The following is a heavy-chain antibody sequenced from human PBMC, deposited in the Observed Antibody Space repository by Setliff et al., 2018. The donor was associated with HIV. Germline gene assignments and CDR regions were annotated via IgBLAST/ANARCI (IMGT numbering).Heavy chain of an antibody. CDR1: GGTFSSYA. J-gene: IGHJ3*02. D-gene: IGHD4-17*01. V-gene: IGHV1-69*01. CDR3: ARDQGLTVTHSDDAFDI. CDR2: IIPIFGTA. Sequence: KVSCKASGGTFSSYAISWVRQAPGQGLEWMGGIIPIFGTANYAQKFQGRVTITADESTSTAYMELSSLRSEDTAVYYCARDQGLTVTHSDDAFDIWGQGTMVTVSS.